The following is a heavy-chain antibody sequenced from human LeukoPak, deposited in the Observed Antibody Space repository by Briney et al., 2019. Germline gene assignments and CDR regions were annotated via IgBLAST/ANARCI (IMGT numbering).Heavy chain of an antibody. Sequence: PSATLSLTCTVSGGSFSSSSYYWGWIRQPPGKGLEWMGSIYYSGTNYYNPSHKSRVTISVDTAKYQFSLKLSSVAAADTAVYYCARDSGSLLDYWGQGTLVTVSS. D-gene: IGHD1-26*01. V-gene: IGHV4-39*02. CDR1: GGSFSSSSYY. CDR3: ARDSGSLLDY. J-gene: IGHJ4*02. CDR2: IYYSGTN.